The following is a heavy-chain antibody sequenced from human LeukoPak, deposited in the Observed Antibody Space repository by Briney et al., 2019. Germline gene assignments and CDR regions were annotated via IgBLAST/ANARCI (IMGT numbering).Heavy chain of an antibody. CDR1: GYTFTSYG. J-gene: IGHJ4*02. CDR3: ARERPSGDSFDY. V-gene: IGHV1-69*13. Sequence: ASVKVSCKASGYTFTSYGISWVRQAPGQGLEWMGGIIPIFGTANYAQKFQGRVTITADESTSTAYMELSSLRSEDTAVYYCARERPSGDSFDYWGQGTLVTVSS. CDR2: IIPIFGTA. D-gene: IGHD2-21*02.